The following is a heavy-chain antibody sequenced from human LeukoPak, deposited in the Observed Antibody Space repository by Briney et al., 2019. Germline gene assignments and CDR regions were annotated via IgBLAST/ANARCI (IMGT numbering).Heavy chain of an antibody. CDR3: ARRGDP. J-gene: IGHJ5*02. V-gene: IGHV4-39*01. D-gene: IGHD3-16*01. CDR1: GGSISSGSYY. CDR2: IYYSGIT. Sequence: SETLSLTCTVSGGSISSGSYYWGWIRQPPGKGLEWIGSIYYSGITHYKPSLKSRVTISADTSKNQFSLKLSSVTAADTAAYYCARRGDPWGQGTLVTVSS.